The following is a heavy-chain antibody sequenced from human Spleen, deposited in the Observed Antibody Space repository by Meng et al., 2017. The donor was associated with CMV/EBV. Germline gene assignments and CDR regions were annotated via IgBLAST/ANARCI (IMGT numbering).Heavy chain of an antibody. V-gene: IGHV4-39*01. CDR3: RGSSSMTLYYFDY. CDR2: MYYSANT. D-gene: IGHD6-6*01. Sequence: SETLSLTCTVSGDSITSSSYYWGWIRQPPGKGLEWIGSMYYSANTYYNPSLKSRVTISVDTSQNQFSLTLTSVTAADTAVYYCRGSSSMTLYYFDYWGQGTLVTVSS. CDR1: GDSITSSSYY. J-gene: IGHJ4*02.